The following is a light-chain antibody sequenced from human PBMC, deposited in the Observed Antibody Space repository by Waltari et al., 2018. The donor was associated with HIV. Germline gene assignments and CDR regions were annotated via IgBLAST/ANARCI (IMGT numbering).Light chain of an antibody. CDR2: EVS. V-gene: IGLV2-14*01. Sequence: QSALPQPASVSGSPGQSVTIYCTRTTSDLRAFAYVSWYQHHPGKAPKLIIFEVSHRPSGLSDRFSGSKSGNTASLTISGLQAEDEADYYCSSYTGNVVVFAGGTKLTVL. CDR1: TSDLRAFAY. CDR3: SSYTGNVVV. J-gene: IGLJ3*02.